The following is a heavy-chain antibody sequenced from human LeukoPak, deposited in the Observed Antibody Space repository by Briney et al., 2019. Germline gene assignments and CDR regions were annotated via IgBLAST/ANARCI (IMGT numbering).Heavy chain of an antibody. D-gene: IGHD5-18*01. J-gene: IGHJ5*02. V-gene: IGHV1-8*01. CDR3: ARDQHTAMVTGFDP. Sequence: GASVKVSCKASGYTFTSYDINWVRQAPGQGLEWMGWMNPNSGNTGYAQKFQGRVTMTRNTSISTAYMELSSLRSEDTAVYYCARDQHTAMVTGFDPWGQGTLVTVSS. CDR2: MNPNSGNT. CDR1: GYTFTSYD.